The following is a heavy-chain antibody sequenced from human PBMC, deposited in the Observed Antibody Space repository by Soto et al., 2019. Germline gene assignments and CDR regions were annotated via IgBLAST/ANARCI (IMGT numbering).Heavy chain of an antibody. CDR3: AKVFYYYDSSGYYYFDY. D-gene: IGHD3-22*01. CDR2: ISGSGSTI. V-gene: IGHV3-23*01. CDR1: GFTFSSYA. Sequence: GCLRRPCSASGFTFSSYAVSWVRQAPGKGPEWISSISGSGSTIYYADSVKGRFTISRDNSKNTLYLQMSSLRAEDTAVYYCAKVFYYYDSSGYYYFDYWGQGTLVTVYS. J-gene: IGHJ4*02.